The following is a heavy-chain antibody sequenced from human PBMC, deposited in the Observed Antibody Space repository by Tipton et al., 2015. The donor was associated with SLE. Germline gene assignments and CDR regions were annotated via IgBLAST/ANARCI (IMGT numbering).Heavy chain of an antibody. J-gene: IGHJ4*02. CDR1: GYSISSGYY. CDR2: IYYSGST. D-gene: IGHD6-19*01. CDR3: ARPGVGGWYDY. V-gene: IGHV4-38-2*01. Sequence: TLSLTCAVSGYSISSGYYWGWIRQPPGKGLEWIGSIYYSGSTYYNPSLKSRVTISVDTPKNQFSLKLSSVTAADTAVYYCARPGVGGWYDYWGQGTLVTVSS.